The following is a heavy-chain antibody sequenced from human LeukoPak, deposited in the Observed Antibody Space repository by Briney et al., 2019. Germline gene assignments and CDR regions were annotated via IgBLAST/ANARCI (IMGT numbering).Heavy chain of an antibody. CDR2: IYSGGTT. Sequence: PGGSLRLSCPASGFTVSTYCMTWVRQAPGRGLDWVSTIYSGGTTYYADSVMGRFTISRHNSRNTLYLQMNSLRAEDTAVYYCARVDTVMAYYFDLWGQGTLVTVSS. CDR1: GFTVSTYC. V-gene: IGHV3-53*04. J-gene: IGHJ4*02. CDR3: ARVDTVMAYYFDL. D-gene: IGHD5-18*01.